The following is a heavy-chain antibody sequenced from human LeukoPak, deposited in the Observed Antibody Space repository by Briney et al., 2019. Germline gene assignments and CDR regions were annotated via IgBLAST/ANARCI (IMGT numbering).Heavy chain of an antibody. D-gene: IGHD3-10*01. CDR1: GYTFSNQW. Sequence: GESLEISCEASGYTFSNQWIGWVRQMPGKGLEWMGIIYPGDSDTRYSPSFQGQVTISVDKSVTTTYLQWHSLKASGTAMYYCARTGYHYGSGSHYAFDLWGQGTMVTVSS. V-gene: IGHV5-51*01. CDR2: IYPGDSDT. J-gene: IGHJ3*01. CDR3: ARTGYHYGSGSHYAFDL.